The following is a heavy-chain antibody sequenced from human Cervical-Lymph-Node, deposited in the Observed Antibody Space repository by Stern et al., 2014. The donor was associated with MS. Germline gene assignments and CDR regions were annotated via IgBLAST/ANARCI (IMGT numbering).Heavy chain of an antibody. CDR1: GFTFSSYS. CDR3: ARVGHGNNGAFDI. V-gene: IGHV3-48*01. J-gene: IGHJ3*02. D-gene: IGHD2/OR15-2a*01. CDR2: ISSSSSTI. Sequence: EMQLVESGGGLVQPGGSLRLSCAASGFTFSSYSMNWVRQAPGKGLEWVSYISSSSSTIYYADSVKGRFTISRDNAKNSLYLQMNSLRAEDTAVYHCARVGHGNNGAFDIWGQGTMVTVSS.